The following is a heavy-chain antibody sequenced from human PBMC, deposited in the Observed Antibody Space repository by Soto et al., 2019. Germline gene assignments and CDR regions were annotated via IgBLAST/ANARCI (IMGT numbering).Heavy chain of an antibody. CDR1: GGSISSYY. Sequence: SETLSLTCTVSGGSISSYYWSWIRQPPGKGLEWIGYIYYSGSTNYNPSLKSRVTISVDTSKNQFSLKLSSVTAADTAVYYCAREGQGGYYGSGRNWFDPWGQGTLVTVSS. CDR3: AREGQGGYYGSGRNWFDP. D-gene: IGHD3-10*01. CDR2: IYYSGST. J-gene: IGHJ5*02. V-gene: IGHV4-59*12.